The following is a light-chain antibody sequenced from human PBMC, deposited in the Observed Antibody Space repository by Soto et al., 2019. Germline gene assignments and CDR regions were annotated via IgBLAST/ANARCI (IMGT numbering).Light chain of an antibody. V-gene: IGKV1-39*01. Sequence: IQLPQSPCSLSASVVVRVTITCQASQSISSYLNWYQQKPGKAPKLLIYAASSLQSGVPSTFSGSGSGTDFTLTISSLQPEDFATYYCQQYNSYSPITFGQGTRLEIK. CDR2: AAS. CDR3: QQYNSYSPIT. CDR1: QSISSY. J-gene: IGKJ5*01.